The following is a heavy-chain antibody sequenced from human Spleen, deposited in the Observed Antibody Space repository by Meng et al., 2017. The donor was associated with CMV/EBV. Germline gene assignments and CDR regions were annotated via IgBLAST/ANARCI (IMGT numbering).Heavy chain of an antibody. CDR1: GFTFNNAW. J-gene: IGHJ4*02. CDR2: ISSSSSTI. Sequence: GESLKISCAASGFTFNNAWMSWVRQAPGKGLEWVSYISSSSSTIYYADSVKGRFTISRDNAKNSLYLQMNSLRAEDTAVYYCASTVYCSSTSCYRAPPDYWGQGTLVTVSS. CDR3: ASTVYCSSTSCYRAPPDY. D-gene: IGHD2-2*02. V-gene: IGHV3-48*04.